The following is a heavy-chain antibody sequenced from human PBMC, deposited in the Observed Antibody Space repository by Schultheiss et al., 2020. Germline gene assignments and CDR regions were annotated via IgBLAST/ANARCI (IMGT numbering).Heavy chain of an antibody. CDR2: IYYSGST. V-gene: IGHV4-61*08. J-gene: IGHJ5*02. CDR3: ARAAPERVESYYDYIWGSYPVNGNWFDP. CDR1: GGSISSGGYY. D-gene: IGHD3-16*02. Sequence: SETLSLTCTVSGGSISSGGYYWSWIRQHPGKGLEWIGYIYYSGSTYYNPSLKSRVTISVDTSKNQFSLKLSSVTAADTAVYYCARAAPERVESYYDYIWGSYPVNGNWFDPWGQGTLVTVSS.